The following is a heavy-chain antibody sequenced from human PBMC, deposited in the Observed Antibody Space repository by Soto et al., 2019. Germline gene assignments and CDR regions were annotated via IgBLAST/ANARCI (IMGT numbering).Heavy chain of an antibody. D-gene: IGHD3-10*02. CDR1: GGTFNRQA. CDR2: FIPIFGTT. Sequence: QVVQSGAEVKKPGSSVKVSCKASGGTFNRQAFSWVRQAPGQGLEWMGGFIPIFGTTDYSQKFEGRVTITADEATSTAYMELSSRTSDDTAVYYCARVDSSMFEGGEGFDPWGQGTLVTVSS. J-gene: IGHJ5*02. V-gene: IGHV1-69*12. CDR3: ARVDSSMFEGGEGFDP.